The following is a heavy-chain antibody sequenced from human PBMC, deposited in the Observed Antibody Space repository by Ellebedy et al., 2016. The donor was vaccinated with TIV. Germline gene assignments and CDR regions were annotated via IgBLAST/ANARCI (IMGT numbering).Heavy chain of an antibody. J-gene: IGHJ4*02. CDR3: ARVYHYFDY. Sequence: GESLKISXAASGFTFSDYYMSWIRQAPGKGLEWVSYISSSGSTIYYADSVKGRFTISRDNAKNSLYLQMNSLRAEDTAVYYCARVYHYFDYWGQGTLITVSS. CDR2: ISSSGSTI. V-gene: IGHV3-11*01. D-gene: IGHD1-14*01. CDR1: GFTFSDYY.